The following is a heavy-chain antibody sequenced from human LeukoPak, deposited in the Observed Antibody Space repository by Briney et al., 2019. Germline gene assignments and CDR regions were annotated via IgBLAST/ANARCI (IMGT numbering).Heavy chain of an antibody. Sequence: SETLSLTCTVSGGSISSYYWSWIRQPPGKGLEWIGYIYTSGSTNYNPSLKSRVTISVDTSKNQFSPKLSSVTAADTAVYYCARYSRAYYYYYMDVWGKGTTVTVSS. CDR2: IYTSGST. CDR1: GGSISSYY. J-gene: IGHJ6*03. V-gene: IGHV4-4*09. D-gene: IGHD4-11*01. CDR3: ARYSRAYYYYYMDV.